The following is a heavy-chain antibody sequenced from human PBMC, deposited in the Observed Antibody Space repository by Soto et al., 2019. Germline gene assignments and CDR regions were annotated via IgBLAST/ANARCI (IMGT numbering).Heavy chain of an antibody. CDR2: ISGSGGST. D-gene: IGHD6-13*01. CDR1: GFTFSSYA. J-gene: IGHJ4*02. CDR3: AKEKAWQKYSSSWYFFDY. Sequence: GGSLRLSCAASGFTFSSYAMSWVRQAPGKGLEWVSAISGSGGSTYYADSVKGRFTISRDNSKNTLYLQMNSLRAEDTAVYYCAKEKAWQKYSSSWYFFDYWGQGTLVTVSS. V-gene: IGHV3-23*01.